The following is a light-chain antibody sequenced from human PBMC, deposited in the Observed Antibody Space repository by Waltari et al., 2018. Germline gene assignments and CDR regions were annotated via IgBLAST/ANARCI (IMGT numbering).Light chain of an antibody. CDR2: DVR. CDR3: SSYISSDTLER. J-gene: IGLJ2*01. V-gene: IGLV2-14*03. Sequence: HQPPRKSPKLIIYDVRDRPSGVSTRVSCSKSGNTASLSISGLQAADEADYYCSSYISSDTLERFGGGTSLTV.